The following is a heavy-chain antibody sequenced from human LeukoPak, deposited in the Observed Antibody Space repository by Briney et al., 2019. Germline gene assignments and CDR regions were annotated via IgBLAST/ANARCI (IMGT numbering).Heavy chain of an antibody. J-gene: IGHJ4*02. CDR1: GFTFDDYA. CDR3: AKDTYSTSLTGFDH. D-gene: IGHD6-6*01. Sequence: GGSLRLSCAASGFTFDDYAMQWVRQAPGKGLEWVSGISWNGGSIGYADSVKGRFTISRDNAKNSLYLQMNSLRAEDAALYYCAKDTYSTSLTGFDHWGQGTLVTVSS. V-gene: IGHV3-9*01. CDR2: ISWNGGSI.